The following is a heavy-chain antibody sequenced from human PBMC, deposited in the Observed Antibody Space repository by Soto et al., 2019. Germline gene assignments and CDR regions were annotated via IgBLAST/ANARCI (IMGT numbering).Heavy chain of an antibody. CDR1: GGSFSGYY. CDR3: ARDIFGYYDSSGYTGPRWENWFDP. V-gene: IGHV4-34*01. Sequence: SETLSLTCAVYGGSFSGYYWSWIRQPPGKGLEWIGEINHSGSTNYNPSLKSRVTISVDTSKNQFSLKLSSVTAADTAVYYCARDIFGYYDSSGYTGPRWENWFDPWGQGTLVTVS. D-gene: IGHD3-22*01. CDR2: INHSGST. J-gene: IGHJ5*02.